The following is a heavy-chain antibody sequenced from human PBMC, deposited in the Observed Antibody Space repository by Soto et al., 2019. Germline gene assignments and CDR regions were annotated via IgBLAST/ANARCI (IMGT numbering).Heavy chain of an antibody. CDR3: ATCNYSNSYYYYYYMDV. D-gene: IGHD4-4*01. V-gene: IGHV1-24*01. CDR1: GYTLTELS. J-gene: IGHJ6*03. CDR2: FDPEDGET. Sequence: ASVKVSCKVSGYTLTELSMHWVRQAPGKGLEWMGGFDPEDGETIYAQKFQGRVTMTEDTSTDTAYMELSSLRSEDTAVYYCATCNYSNSYYYYYYMDVWGKGTTVTVSS.